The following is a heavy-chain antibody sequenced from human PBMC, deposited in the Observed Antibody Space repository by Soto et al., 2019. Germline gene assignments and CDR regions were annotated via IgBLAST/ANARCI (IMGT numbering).Heavy chain of an antibody. Sequence: EVPLVESGGGLLQPGGSLLLSCAASGFTVSSNYISWVRQSPGKGLEWGSVIYSGGSTYYADTVKGRFTISRDNSKNTLYLQMNSLIDEYTAVYYCARDEGWFDPWGQGTLVTVSS. V-gene: IGHV3-53*01. CDR3: ARDEGWFDP. J-gene: IGHJ5*02. CDR1: GFTVSSNY. CDR2: IYSGGST.